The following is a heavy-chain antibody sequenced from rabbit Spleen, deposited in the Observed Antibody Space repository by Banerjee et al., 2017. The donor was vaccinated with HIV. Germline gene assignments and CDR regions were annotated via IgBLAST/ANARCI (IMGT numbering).Heavy chain of an antibody. J-gene: IGHJ4*01. CDR2: IDPVFGST. Sequence: QLEESGGDLVKPEGSLTLSCKASGFDFSSYYMSWVRQAPGKGLEWIGSIDPVFGSTYYANWVNGRFTISRDNAQNTVDLQMNSLTAADTATYFCARDYNSGWDLWGQGTLVTVS. V-gene: IGHV1S7*01. CDR3: ARDYNSGWDL. CDR1: GFDFSSYY. D-gene: IGHD4-1*01.